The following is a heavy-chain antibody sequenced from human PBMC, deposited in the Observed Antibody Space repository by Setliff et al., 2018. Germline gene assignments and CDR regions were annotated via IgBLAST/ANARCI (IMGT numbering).Heavy chain of an antibody. V-gene: IGHV1-69*04. Sequence: SVKVSCKASGGTFSSYDISWVRQAPGQGLEWMGRIIPILGTANYAQKFQGRVTITADKSTSTAYMELSRLRSEDTAVYYCARASGWYYFDYWGQGTLVTVSS. CDR2: IIPILGTA. CDR3: ARASGWYYFDY. D-gene: IGHD6-19*01. J-gene: IGHJ4*02. CDR1: GGTFSSYD.